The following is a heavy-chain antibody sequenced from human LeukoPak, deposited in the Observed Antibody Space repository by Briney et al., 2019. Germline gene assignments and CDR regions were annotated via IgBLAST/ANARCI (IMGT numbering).Heavy chain of an antibody. J-gene: IGHJ6*03. D-gene: IGHD6-13*01. CDR3: AKGGSSSWYYYYYMDV. CDR1: GFTFSSYA. Sequence: GGSLRLSCAASGFTFSSYAMSWVRQAPGKGLEWVSAISGSGGSSYYADSVRGRFTISRANSKTTLYLQMNSLRAEDTAVYYCAKGGSSSWYYYYYMDVWGKGTTVTVSS. CDR2: ISGSGGSS. V-gene: IGHV3-23*01.